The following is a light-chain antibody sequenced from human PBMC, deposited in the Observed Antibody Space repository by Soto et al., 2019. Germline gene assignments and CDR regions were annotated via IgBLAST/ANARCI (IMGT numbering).Light chain of an antibody. Sequence: QSVLTQPASMSGSPGQSITISCTGTSSDVGGYNFVSWYQQHPDKAPKLMLYEVTKRPSGVSARFSGSKSGNTASLTISGLQTVDEADYYCCSSTSRDTRVFGTGTNLTVL. V-gene: IGLV2-14*01. CDR1: SSDVGGYNF. J-gene: IGLJ1*01. CDR2: EVT. CDR3: CSSTSRDTRV.